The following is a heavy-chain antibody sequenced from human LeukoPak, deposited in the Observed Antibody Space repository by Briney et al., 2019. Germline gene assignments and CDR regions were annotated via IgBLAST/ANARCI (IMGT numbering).Heavy chain of an antibody. CDR3: AKAPQVGEFYGAPKFDY. CDR1: GFTFSSYG. D-gene: IGHD3-10*01. V-gene: IGHV3-30*18. CDR2: ISYDGSNK. J-gene: IGHJ4*02. Sequence: PGGSLRLSCAASGFTFSSYGMHWVRQAPGKGLEWVAVISYDGSNKYYADSVKGRFTISRDNSKNTLYLQMNSLRAEDTAVYYCAKAPQVGEFYGAPKFDYWGQGTLVPVPS.